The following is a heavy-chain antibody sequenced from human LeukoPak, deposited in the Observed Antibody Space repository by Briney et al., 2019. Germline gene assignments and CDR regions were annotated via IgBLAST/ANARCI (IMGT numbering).Heavy chain of an antibody. Sequence: GGSLRLSCAASGFTFSSYGMHWVRHTTEKGLVWVSRINSDGSSTIHADSVKGRFTISRDNAKNTLYLQMNSLGAEDTAVYYCARDLLTGFDYWGQGTLVTVSS. J-gene: IGHJ4*02. CDR3: ARDLLTGFDY. D-gene: IGHD1-20*01. CDR1: GFTFSSYG. CDR2: INSDGSST. V-gene: IGHV3-74*01.